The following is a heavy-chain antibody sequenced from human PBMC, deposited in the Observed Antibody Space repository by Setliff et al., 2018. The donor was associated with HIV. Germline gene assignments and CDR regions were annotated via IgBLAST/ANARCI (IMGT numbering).Heavy chain of an antibody. D-gene: IGHD1-1*01. J-gene: IGHJ3*02. CDR1: GYSISSGYY. CDR2: IFHSGGI. V-gene: IGHV4-38-2*01. Sequence: SETLSLTCAVSGYSISSGYYWGWIRQPPGKGLGWVGSIFHSGGIYYNPSLKSRVTISGDTSKNKLSLKLTSVTAADTAVYYCARHLQAFDIWGHGTMVTVSS. CDR3: ARHLQAFDI.